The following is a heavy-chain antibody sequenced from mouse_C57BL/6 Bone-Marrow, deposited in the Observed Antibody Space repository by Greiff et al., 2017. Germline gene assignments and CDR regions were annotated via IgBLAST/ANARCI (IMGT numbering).Heavy chain of an antibody. CDR2: IYPRSGNT. Sequence: VQLQQSGAELARPGASVKLSCKASGYTFTSYGISWVKQRTGQGLEWIGEIYPRSGNTYYNEKFKGKATLTADKSSSTAYMELRSLTSEDSAVYVSARATMVTQFAYWGQGTLVTVSA. CDR1: GYTFTSYG. D-gene: IGHD2-2*01. CDR3: ARATMVTQFAY. J-gene: IGHJ3*01. V-gene: IGHV1-81*01.